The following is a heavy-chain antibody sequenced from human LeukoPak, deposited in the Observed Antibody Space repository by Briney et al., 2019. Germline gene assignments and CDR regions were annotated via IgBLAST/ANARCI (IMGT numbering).Heavy chain of an antibody. CDR2: ISYDGSNQ. Sequence: PGRSLRLSCAASGFTFSSYGMHWLRQAPGKGLEWVAVISYDGSNQYYADSVKGRFTISRDNSKNTLYLQMNSLRAEDTAVYYCAIVAAADAFDVWNQGTMVTVSS. V-gene: IGHV3-30*03. J-gene: IGHJ3*01. CDR1: GFTFSSYG. D-gene: IGHD6-13*01. CDR3: AIVAAADAFDV.